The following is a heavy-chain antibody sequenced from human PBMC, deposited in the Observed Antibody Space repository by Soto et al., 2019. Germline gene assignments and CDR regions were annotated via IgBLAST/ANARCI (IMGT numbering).Heavy chain of an antibody. Sequence: EVQLVESGGGLIQPGGSLRLSCAASGFTFRSYWMHWVRQGPGKGLAWVARISSDGSSTSYADSVKGRFTISRDNAKNTLYLQMNSLRAEDTDVYYCALKHSSSWAYYYYYMDVWGKGTTVTVSS. CDR3: ALKHSSSWAYYYYYMDV. J-gene: IGHJ6*03. CDR1: GFTFRSYW. D-gene: IGHD6-13*01. CDR2: ISSDGSST. V-gene: IGHV3-74*01.